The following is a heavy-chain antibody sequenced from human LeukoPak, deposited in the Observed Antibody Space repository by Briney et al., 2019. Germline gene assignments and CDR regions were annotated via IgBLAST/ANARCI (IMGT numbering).Heavy chain of an antibody. CDR1: GFTFRTYW. CDR3: ASQGYCSSGSCSFLRHPFDY. J-gene: IGHJ4*02. D-gene: IGHD2-15*01. V-gene: IGHV3-7*01. Sequence: GGSLRLSCAASGFTFRTYWMSWVRQAPGKGLEWVANIKQDGSEKYYVDSVRGRFTISRDNAKNSLSLQMNSLRAEDTAVYYCASQGYCSSGSCSFLRHPFDYWGQGTLVTVSS. CDR2: IKQDGSEK.